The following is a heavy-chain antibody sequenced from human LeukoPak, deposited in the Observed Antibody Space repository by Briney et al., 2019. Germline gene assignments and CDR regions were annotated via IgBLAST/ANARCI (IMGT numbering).Heavy chain of an antibody. CDR3: VKDLVNYYDSGGYYSPFDY. J-gene: IGHJ4*02. Sequence: PGGSLRLSCAASGFTFSSYAMSWVRQAPGKGLEWVSIIGGSGGSTYYADSVKGRFTISRDNSQNTVFLQMNSLRAEDTAVYYCVKDLVNYYDSGGYYSPFDYWGQGTLVTVSS. D-gene: IGHD3-22*01. CDR2: IGGSGGST. V-gene: IGHV3-23*01. CDR1: GFTFSSYA.